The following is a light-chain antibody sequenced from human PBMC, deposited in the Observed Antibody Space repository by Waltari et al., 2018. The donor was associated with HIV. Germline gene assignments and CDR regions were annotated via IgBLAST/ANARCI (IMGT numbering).Light chain of an antibody. CDR1: SSNIGSNT. V-gene: IGLV1-44*01. CDR3: AAWDDSLNGRV. J-gene: IGLJ3*02. CDR2: SNN. Sequence: QSVLTQPPSASGTPGQRVTISCSGSSSNIGSNTVNWYQQLPGTAPKRLSYSNNQRPSGVPDRFSGSKSGTSASLAISGLQSEDEADYYCAAWDDSLNGRVFGGGTTLTVL.